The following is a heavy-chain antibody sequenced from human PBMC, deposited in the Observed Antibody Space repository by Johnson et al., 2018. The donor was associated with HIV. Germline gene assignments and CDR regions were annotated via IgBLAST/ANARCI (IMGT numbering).Heavy chain of an antibody. J-gene: IGHJ3*02. V-gene: IGHV3-23*04. CDR2: ISDSGGNT. D-gene: IGHD1-26*01. CDR1: GFTFSNYA. CDR3: ELGTHSFNI. Sequence: VQLVESGGGLLQPGESLRLSCAGSGFTFSNYAMSWVRQAPGKGLEWVSGISDSGGNTYYADSVKGRFTISRDNSKNTLYLQMNSLRGEDTAIYYCELGTHSFNIWGQGTMVTVSS.